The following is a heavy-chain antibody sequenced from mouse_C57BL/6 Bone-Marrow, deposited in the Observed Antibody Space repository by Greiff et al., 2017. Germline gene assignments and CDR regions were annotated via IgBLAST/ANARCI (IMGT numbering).Heavy chain of an antibody. J-gene: IGHJ2*01. V-gene: IGHV1-81*01. CDR3: ASSMVTTGHCDY. D-gene: IGHD2-2*01. CDR2: IYPRSGNT. CDR1: GYTFTSYG. Sequence: QVQLQQSGAELARPGASVKLSCKASGYTFTSYGISWVKQRTGQGLEWIGEIYPRSGNTYSNEKFKGKATLTADKSTRTAYMELRSLTAEDSSVYFCASSMVTTGHCDYWGQGTTLTVSS.